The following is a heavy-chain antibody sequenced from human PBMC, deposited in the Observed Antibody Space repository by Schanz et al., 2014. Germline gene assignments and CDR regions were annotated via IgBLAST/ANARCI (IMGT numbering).Heavy chain of an antibody. CDR2: ISVYNHNK. CDR1: GYIFINSG. V-gene: IGHV1-18*01. CDR3: ARDRRFFDRDDLYYFDS. D-gene: IGHD3-3*01. J-gene: IGHJ4*02. Sequence: QIQLVQSGPEVKKPGATVKVSCKASGYIFINSGISWVRQAPGQGLEWMGWISVYNHNKEYDQKFQGRVTMTTDTSTSTAYMALTDLRSDDTAVYYRARDRRFFDRDDLYYFDSWGQGTLVNVSS.